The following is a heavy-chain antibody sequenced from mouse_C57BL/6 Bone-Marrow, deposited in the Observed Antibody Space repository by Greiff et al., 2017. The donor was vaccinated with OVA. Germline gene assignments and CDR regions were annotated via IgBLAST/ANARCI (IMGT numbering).Heavy chain of an antibody. CDR1: GYTFTSYW. CDR2: IDPSDSYT. D-gene: IGHD2-4*01. J-gene: IGHJ4*01. Sequence: QVQLQQPGAELVRPGTSVKLSCKASGYTFTSYWMHWVKQRPGQGLEWIGVIDPSDSYTNYNQKFKGKATLTVDTSSSTAYVQLSSLTSEDAAVYYCARDDDYDGGYAMDYWGQGTSVTVSS. CDR3: ARDDDYDGGYAMDY. V-gene: IGHV1-59*01.